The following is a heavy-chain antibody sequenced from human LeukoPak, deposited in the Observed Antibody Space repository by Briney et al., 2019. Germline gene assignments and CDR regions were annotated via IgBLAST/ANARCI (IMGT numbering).Heavy chain of an antibody. D-gene: IGHD5-18*01. J-gene: IGHJ4*02. V-gene: IGHV4-61*08. CDR3: AREYSAFDY. CDR1: GDPISGYSDY. Sequence: KPSETLSLTCTVSGDPISGYSDYKWTWLRQPPGKGLEWIGYVYYHGNTNYNPSLRSRVIISVDTSKNQFSLRLSSVTAADTAVYYCAREYSAFDYWGQGALVTVSS. CDR2: VYYHGNT.